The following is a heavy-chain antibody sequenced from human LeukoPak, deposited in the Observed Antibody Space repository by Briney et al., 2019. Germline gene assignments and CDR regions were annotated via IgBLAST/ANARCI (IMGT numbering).Heavy chain of an antibody. CDR3: ARESSAVVVPAAIVH. Sequence: ASVKVSCKASGYTFTNYGISWLRQAPGQGLEWMGWISVYNGNTNYAQKFQGRVTMTTDTSTNTASRELRSLRSDDTAVYYCARESSAVVVPAAIVHWGQGTLVTVSS. V-gene: IGHV1-18*01. CDR1: GYTFTNYG. D-gene: IGHD2-2*02. CDR2: ISVYNGNT. J-gene: IGHJ4*02.